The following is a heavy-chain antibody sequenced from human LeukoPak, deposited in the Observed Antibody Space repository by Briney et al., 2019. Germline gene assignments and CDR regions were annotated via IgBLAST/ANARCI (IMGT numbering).Heavy chain of an antibody. Sequence: GGSLRLSCAASGFTFSDYYMSWIRQAPGKGLEWVSYISSSGSTIYYADSMKGRFTISRDNTKNLLYLHMSSLRAEDTAVYYCAGDKIENGDLDYLEYWGQGTLVTVSS. CDR2: ISSSGSTI. J-gene: IGHJ4*02. CDR1: GFTFSDYY. V-gene: IGHV3-11*04. CDR3: AGDKIENGDLDYLEY. D-gene: IGHD4-17*01.